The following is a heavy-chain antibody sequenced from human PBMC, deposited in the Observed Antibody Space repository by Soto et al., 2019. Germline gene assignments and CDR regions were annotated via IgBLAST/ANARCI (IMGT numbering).Heavy chain of an antibody. CDR3: ARYDILTGYLPYDAFDM. Sequence: GGSLRLSCAASGFTFSSYSMNWVRQAPGKGLEWVSSISSSSSYIYYADSVKGRFTISRDNAKNSLYLQMNSLRAEDTAVYYCARYDILTGYLPYDAFDMWGQGTMVTVSS. J-gene: IGHJ3*02. V-gene: IGHV3-21*01. CDR2: ISSSSSYI. D-gene: IGHD3-9*01. CDR1: GFTFSSYS.